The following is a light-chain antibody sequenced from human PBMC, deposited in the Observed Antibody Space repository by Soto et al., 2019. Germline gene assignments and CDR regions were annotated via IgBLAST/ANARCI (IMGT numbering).Light chain of an antibody. CDR1: QSISSSY. J-gene: IGKJ5*01. CDR2: GAS. Sequence: DIVSPLSPCTLSLSPRERATLSCRATQSISSSYLAWYQQKPGQAPRLLIYGASSRATGIPDRFSGSGSGTDFTLTISRLEPEDFAVYYCQQYGSSSTVGQGTRLEIK. CDR3: QQYGSSST. V-gene: IGKV3-20*01.